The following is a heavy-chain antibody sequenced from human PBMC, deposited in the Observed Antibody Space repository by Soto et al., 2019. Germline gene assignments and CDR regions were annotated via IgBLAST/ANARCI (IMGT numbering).Heavy chain of an antibody. CDR2: IYYSGSA. D-gene: IGHD3-3*01. CDR1: GGTISSRGYY. J-gene: IGHJ6*03. CDR3: PRHSRITIFGVVIDYYYYYMDV. Sequence: SETLCLPCTVSGGTISSRGYYWGWIRQPPGKGLECIGSIYYSGSAYYNASLKSRVTISVDTSKNQFSLKLSSVTAADTAVYYCPRHSRITIFGVVIDYYYYYMDVWGKGTTVTVSS. V-gene: IGHV4-39*01.